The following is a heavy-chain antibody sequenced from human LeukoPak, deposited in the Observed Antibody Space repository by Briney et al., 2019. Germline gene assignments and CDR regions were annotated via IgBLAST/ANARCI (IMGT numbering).Heavy chain of an antibody. Sequence: PGGSLRLSCAASGFIFSTYALSWVRQAPGKGLEWVSATSGNDVKTYYADSVKGRFTISRDNSKNTLYLQMNSLRAEDTAVYYCAKDAGWPFDYWGQGTLVTVSS. CDR2: TSGNDVKT. CDR1: GFIFSTYA. J-gene: IGHJ4*02. D-gene: IGHD6-19*01. V-gene: IGHV3-23*01. CDR3: AKDAGWPFDY.